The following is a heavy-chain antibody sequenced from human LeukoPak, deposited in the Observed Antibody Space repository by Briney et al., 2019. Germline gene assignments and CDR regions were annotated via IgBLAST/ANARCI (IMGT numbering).Heavy chain of an antibody. V-gene: IGHV1-2*02. J-gene: IGHJ4*02. CDR3: ARGGGSSSWSAYFDY. CDR2: INPNRGGT. D-gene: IGHD6-13*01. Sequence: GASVKVSCKASGYTFTGYYIHWVRQAPGQGLEWMGWINPNRGGTNYAQKFQGRVTMTRDTSITTAYMDLSRLTSDDTAVYYCARGGGSSSWSAYFDYWGQGILVTVSS. CDR1: GYTFTGYY.